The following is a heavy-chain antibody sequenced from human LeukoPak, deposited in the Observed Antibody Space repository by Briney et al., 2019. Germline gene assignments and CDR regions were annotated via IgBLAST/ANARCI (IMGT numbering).Heavy chain of an antibody. CDR1: GGSISSYY. Sequence: RTSETLSLTCTVSGGSISSYYWSWIRQPPGKGLEWIGYIYYSGSTNYNPSLKSRVTISVDTSKNQFSLKLSSVTAADTAVYYCARGSGRDAFDIWGQGTMVTVSS. CDR2: IYYSGST. J-gene: IGHJ3*02. V-gene: IGHV4-59*01. CDR3: ARGSGRDAFDI. D-gene: IGHD2-15*01.